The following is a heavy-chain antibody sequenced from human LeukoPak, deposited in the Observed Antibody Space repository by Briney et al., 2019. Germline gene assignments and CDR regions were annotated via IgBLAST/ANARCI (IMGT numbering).Heavy chain of an antibody. Sequence: HSGGSLRLSCAASGFTFSSYEMTWVRQAPGKGLEWVSYISSSGSTIYYADSVEGRFTISRDNAKNSLYLQMNSLRAEDTAVYYCARGIWAYYFDYWGQGTLVTVSS. J-gene: IGHJ4*02. CDR3: ARGIWAYYFDY. V-gene: IGHV3-48*03. D-gene: IGHD7-27*01. CDR2: ISSSGSTI. CDR1: GFTFSSYE.